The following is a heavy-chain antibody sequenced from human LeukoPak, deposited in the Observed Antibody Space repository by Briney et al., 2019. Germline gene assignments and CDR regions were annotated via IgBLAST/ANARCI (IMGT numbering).Heavy chain of an antibody. CDR2: INPNSGDT. V-gene: IGHV1-2*02. CDR1: GYTFTGYY. J-gene: IGHJ4*02. Sequence: ASVKVSCKASGYTFTGYYMHWVRQAPGLGLEWMGWINPNSGDTNYAQKFQGRVTMTGDTSIRTAYLELSGLKSDDTAVYYCAKNPYEYYFDYWGQGTLVTVSS. CDR3: AKNPYEYYFDY. D-gene: IGHD5-12*01.